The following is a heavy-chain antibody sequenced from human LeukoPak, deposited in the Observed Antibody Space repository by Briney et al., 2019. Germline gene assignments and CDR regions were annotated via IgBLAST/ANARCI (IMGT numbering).Heavy chain of an antibody. J-gene: IGHJ4*02. D-gene: IGHD3-9*01. CDR2: IKGGGSGI. CDR1: GFTFSNYA. Sequence: PGASLRLSCAASGFTFSNYAMSWVRQAPGKGLEWVSAIKGGGSGIYYADSMKSRFTISRDNSKNSLYLQINGLRAEDTAVYYCAKWGDYDFLTGYYVFDYWGQGTLVTVSS. V-gene: IGHV3-23*01. CDR3: AKWGDYDFLTGYYVFDY.